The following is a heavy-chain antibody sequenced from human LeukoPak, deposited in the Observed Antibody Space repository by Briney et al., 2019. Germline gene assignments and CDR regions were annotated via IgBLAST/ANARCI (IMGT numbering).Heavy chain of an antibody. Sequence: GGSLRLSCAASGFTFSDYYMSWIRQAPGRGLEWVSYVSNSGTTRYYADSVKGRFTISRDNAKNSLYLQMNSLRAEATAVYYCARDQTGITVAATGWFDPWGQGTLVTVSS. CDR2: VSNSGTTR. J-gene: IGHJ5*02. D-gene: IGHD6-19*01. CDR3: ARDQTGITVAATGWFDP. V-gene: IGHV3-11*04. CDR1: GFTFSDYY.